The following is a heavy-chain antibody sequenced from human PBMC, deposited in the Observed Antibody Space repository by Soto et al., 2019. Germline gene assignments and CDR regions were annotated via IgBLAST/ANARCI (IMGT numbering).Heavy chain of an antibody. J-gene: IGHJ4*02. Sequence: EVQLLESGGGLVQPGGSLRLSCAASGFTFSSYAMSWVRQAPGKGLEWVSAISGSGGSTYYADSVKGRFTISRDNPKNTLYLQMNSLRAEDTAVYYCAKGWFAAVAGTYYFDYWGQGTLVTVSS. CDR3: AKGWFAAVAGTYYFDY. V-gene: IGHV3-23*01. D-gene: IGHD6-19*01. CDR1: GFTFSSYA. CDR2: ISGSGGST.